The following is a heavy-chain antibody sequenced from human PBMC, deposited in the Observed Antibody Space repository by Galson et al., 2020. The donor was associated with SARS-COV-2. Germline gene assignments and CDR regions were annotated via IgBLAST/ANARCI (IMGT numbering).Heavy chain of an antibody. CDR2: IDPSDSYT. CDR1: GYSFTSYW. CDR3: ARNYDILTGSYFPNFDY. D-gene: IGHD3-9*01. J-gene: IGHJ4*02. V-gene: IGHV5-10-1*01. Sequence: HGESLKISCKGSGYSFTSYWISWVRQMPGKGLEWMGRIDPSDSYTNYSPSFQGHVTISADKSISTAYLQWSSLKASDTAMYYCARNYDILTGSYFPNFDYWGQGTLVTVSS.